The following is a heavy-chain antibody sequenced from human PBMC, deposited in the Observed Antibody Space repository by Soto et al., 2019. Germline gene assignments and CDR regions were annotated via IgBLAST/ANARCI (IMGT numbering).Heavy chain of an antibody. J-gene: IGHJ6*01. CDR3: ARSIAEAGQSWAHYYYYGMDV. D-gene: IGHD6-13*01. Sequence: LSCADSGFNFNDYAMHWVRQAPFKCLEGVSGISWNSNTIAYADSVKGRFTIYRDNSKNTLYLQMNSLRAEDTAVYYCARSIAEAGQSWAHYYYYGMDVWGQGTTVPVSS. CDR1: GFNFNDYA. CDR2: ISWNSNTI. V-gene: IGHV3-9*01.